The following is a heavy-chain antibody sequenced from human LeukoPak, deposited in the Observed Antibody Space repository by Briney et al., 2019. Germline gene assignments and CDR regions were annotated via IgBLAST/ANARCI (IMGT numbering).Heavy chain of an antibody. D-gene: IGHD1-20*01. J-gene: IGHJ4*02. CDR3: ASGITGILRTGAY. V-gene: IGHV3-66*02. CDR1: GVTVSTTY. CDR2: TYSDGRP. Sequence: GGSLRLSCAASGVTVSTTYMSWVRQAPGKGLEWVSVTYSDGRPYYADSVKGRFTISRDISKNTLFLQMNSLRPEDTAVYYCASGITGILRTGAYWGQGTLVTVSS.